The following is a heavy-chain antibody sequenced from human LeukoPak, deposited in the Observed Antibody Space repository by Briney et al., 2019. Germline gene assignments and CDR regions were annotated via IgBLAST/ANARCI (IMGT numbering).Heavy chain of an antibody. CDR3: ARVELYYYGMDV. D-gene: IGHD1-1*01. CDR1: GGSISSGDYY. CDR2: IYYSGST. V-gene: IGHV4-30-4*01. J-gene: IGHJ6*02. Sequence: PSETLSLTCTLSGGSISSGDYYWSWIRQPPGKGPEWIGYIYYSGSTYYNPSLKSRVTISVDTSKNQFSLKLSSVTAADTAVYYCARVELYYYGMDVWGQGTTVTVSS.